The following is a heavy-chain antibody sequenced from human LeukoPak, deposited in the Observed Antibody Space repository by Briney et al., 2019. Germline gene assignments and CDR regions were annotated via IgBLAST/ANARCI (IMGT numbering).Heavy chain of an antibody. CDR2: IYPGGSA. CDR1: GGSIRTYF. V-gene: IGHV4-4*09. J-gene: IGHJ6*03. Sequence: KSSETLSLTCTVSGGSIRTYFWSWIRQPPGKGLEWIVYIYPGGSANYNPSLESRVSISVDTSKNQFSLQLFSVTAADAAVYFCARYNGPNYYTYYMDVWGKGTTVTVSS. CDR3: ARYNGPNYYTYYMDV. D-gene: IGHD2-8*01.